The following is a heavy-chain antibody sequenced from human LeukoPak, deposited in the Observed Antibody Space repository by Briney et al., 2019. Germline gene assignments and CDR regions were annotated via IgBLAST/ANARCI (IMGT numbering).Heavy chain of an antibody. CDR3: ARDSSGYYDSSGYGDY. Sequence: GASVKVSCKASGYTFTGYYIHWVRQAPGQGLEWMGWINPNSGGTNYAQKFQGRVTMTRDTSISTAYMELSRLRSDDTAVYYCARDSSGYYDSSGYGDYWGQGTLVTVSS. V-gene: IGHV1-2*02. CDR1: GYTFTGYY. CDR2: INPNSGGT. J-gene: IGHJ4*02. D-gene: IGHD3-22*01.